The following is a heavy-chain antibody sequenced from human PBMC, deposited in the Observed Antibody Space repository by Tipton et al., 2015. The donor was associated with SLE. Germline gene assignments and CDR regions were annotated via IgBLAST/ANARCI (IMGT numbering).Heavy chain of an antibody. CDR1: GGSISTYY. V-gene: IGHV4-59*01. CDR2: IYHTGST. D-gene: IGHD2-2*01. Sequence: TLSLTCTVSGGSISTYYWSWIRQPPKQGLEWIGWIYHTGSTDYNPSLKSRVTISVDTSKNQFSLRLSSVTAADTAVYYCARAADIVVGPLYHHYMDVWGKGTTVTVSS. J-gene: IGHJ6*03. CDR3: ARAADIVVGPLYHHYMDV.